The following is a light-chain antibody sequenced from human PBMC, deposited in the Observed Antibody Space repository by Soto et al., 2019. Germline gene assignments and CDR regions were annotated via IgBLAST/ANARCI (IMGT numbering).Light chain of an antibody. CDR3: QQYNTYSPERK. CDR2: DAS. V-gene: IGKV1-5*01. CDR1: QSISSW. Sequence: DIQMHSSPSTMSASVVDIVPITCRAIQSISSWLAWYQQKPGKAPKILIYDASSLESGVPSRFSGSGSGTEFTLTIRRLQTDDFATYYCQQYNTYSPERKFGKGTTGDIK. J-gene: IGKJ1*01.